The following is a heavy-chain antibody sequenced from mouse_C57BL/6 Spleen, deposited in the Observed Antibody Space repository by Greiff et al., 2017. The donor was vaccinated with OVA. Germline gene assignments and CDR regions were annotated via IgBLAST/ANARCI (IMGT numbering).Heavy chain of an antibody. Sequence: EVKLMESGGDLVKPGGSLKLSCAASGFTFSSYGMSWVRQTPDKRLEWVATISSGGSYTYYPDSVKGRFTISRDNAKNNLYLQMSSLKSEDTAMYYCAGGIGAYWGQGTLVTVSA. CDR2: ISSGGSYT. J-gene: IGHJ3*01. CDR1: GFTFSSYG. CDR3: AGGIGAY. V-gene: IGHV5-6*01.